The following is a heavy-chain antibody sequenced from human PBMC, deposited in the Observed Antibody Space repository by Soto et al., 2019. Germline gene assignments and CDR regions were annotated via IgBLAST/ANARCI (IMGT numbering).Heavy chain of an antibody. D-gene: IGHD3-9*01. V-gene: IGHV1-18*01. CDR3: ARGGYDILPGYLNWFDP. J-gene: IGHJ5*02. CDR1: GYTFTSYG. CDR2: ISAYNGNT. Sequence: GASVKVSCKASGYTFTSYGISWVRQAPGQGLEWMGWISAYNGNTNYAQKLQGRVTMTTDTSTSTAYMELRSLRSDDTAVYYCARGGYDILPGYLNWFDPWGQGTRVTVSS.